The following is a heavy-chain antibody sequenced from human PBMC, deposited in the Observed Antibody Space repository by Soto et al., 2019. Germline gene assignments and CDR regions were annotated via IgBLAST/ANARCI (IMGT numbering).Heavy chain of an antibody. D-gene: IGHD3-22*01. CDR3: ARDQDFYDTSGYVSDAFDI. CDR1: GGSISRGGYY. CDR2: IYYSGST. Sequence: SETLSLTCTVSGGSISRGGYYWSWIRQHPGKGLEWIGYIYYSGSTYYNPSLKSRVTISVDTSKNQFSLKLSSVTAADTAVYYCARDQDFYDTSGYVSDAFDICGEGTIVTL. J-gene: IGHJ3*02. V-gene: IGHV4-31*03.